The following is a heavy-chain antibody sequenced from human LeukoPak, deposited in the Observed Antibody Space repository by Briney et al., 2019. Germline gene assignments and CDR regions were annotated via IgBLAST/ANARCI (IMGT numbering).Heavy chain of an antibody. CDR1: GFSLNTSGVG. CDR2: IYWDDDK. CDR3: SHRRPYYDFWIGYPRPGYFDY. V-gene: IGHV2-5*02. Sequence: SGPTLVKPTQTLTLTCTLTGFSLNTSGVGVGWIRQPPGKALEWLALIYWDDDKRYSPSLKSRLTITKDTSKNQVVLTMTNMDPVDSATYYCSHRRPYYDFWIGYPRPGYFDYWGQGTLVTVSS. J-gene: IGHJ4*02. D-gene: IGHD3-3*01.